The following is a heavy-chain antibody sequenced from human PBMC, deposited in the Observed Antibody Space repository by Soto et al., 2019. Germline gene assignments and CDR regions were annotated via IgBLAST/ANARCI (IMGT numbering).Heavy chain of an antibody. CDR1: GFTFSSYA. CDR3: AREGRDYVWGSDH. Sequence: QVQLVESGGGVVQPGRSLRLSCAASGFTFSSYAMHWVRQAPGKGLEWVAVISYDGSNKYYADSVKGRFTISRDNSKNTMYLQMNSLRAEDTAVYYCAREGRDYVWGSDHLGQGTLVTVSS. V-gene: IGHV3-30-3*01. J-gene: IGHJ5*02. CDR2: ISYDGSNK. D-gene: IGHD3-16*01.